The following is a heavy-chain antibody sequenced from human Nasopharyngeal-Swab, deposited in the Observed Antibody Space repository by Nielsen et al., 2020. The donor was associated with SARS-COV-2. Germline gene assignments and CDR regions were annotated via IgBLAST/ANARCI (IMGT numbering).Heavy chain of an antibody. D-gene: IGHD3-22*01. V-gene: IGHV1-46*01. CDR3: ARIDSSGPGVDYFDY. CDR2: INPSGGST. Sequence: WVRQAPGQGLEWMGIINPSGGSTSYAQKFQGRVTMTRDKSTSTVYMELSSLRSEDTAVYYCARIDSSGPGVDYFDYWGQGTLVTVSS. J-gene: IGHJ4*02.